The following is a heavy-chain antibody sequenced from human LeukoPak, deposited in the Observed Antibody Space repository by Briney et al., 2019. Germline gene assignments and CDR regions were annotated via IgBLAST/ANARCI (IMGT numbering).Heavy chain of an antibody. CDR1: GGSVSSGSYY. D-gene: IGHD2-15*01. Sequence: SETLSLTCTVSGGSVSSGSYYWSWIRQPPGKGLEWIGYIYYSGSTNYNPSLKSRVTISVDTSKNQFSLKLISVTAADTAVYYCWRGDMTSDAFDIWGQGTMVTVSP. J-gene: IGHJ3*02. CDR3: WRGDMTSDAFDI. V-gene: IGHV4-61*01. CDR2: IYYSGST.